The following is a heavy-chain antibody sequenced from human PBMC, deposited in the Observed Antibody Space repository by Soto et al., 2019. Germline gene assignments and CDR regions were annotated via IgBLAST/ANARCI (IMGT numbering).Heavy chain of an antibody. CDR3: ARGDYYGSGSYYRLYYFDY. CDR2: IYYSGST. V-gene: IGHV4-31*03. Sequence: QVQLQESGPGLVKPSQTLSLTCTVSGGSISSGGHYWSWIRQHPGKGLEWIGYIYYSGSTYYNPSLKSRVTISVDTSKNQFSLKLSSVTAADTAVYYCARGDYYGSGSYYRLYYFDYWGQGTLVTVSS. J-gene: IGHJ4*02. D-gene: IGHD3-10*01. CDR1: GGSISSGGHY.